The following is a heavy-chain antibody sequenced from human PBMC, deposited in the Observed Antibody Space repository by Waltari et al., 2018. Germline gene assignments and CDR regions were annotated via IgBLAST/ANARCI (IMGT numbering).Heavy chain of an antibody. CDR3: AGQKGLYSLLMGY. CDR1: GGTFSSYA. CDR2: IIHIFGTA. V-gene: IGHV1-69*05. J-gene: IGHJ4*02. D-gene: IGHD2-21*01. Sequence: QVQLVQSGAEVKKPGSSVKVSCKASGGTFSSYAISWVRRAPGQGLEWMGGIIHIFGTANYAQKCQGRVTITTDESTSPAYMELSSLRSEDTAGYYCAGQKGLYSLLMGYWGQGTLVTVSS.